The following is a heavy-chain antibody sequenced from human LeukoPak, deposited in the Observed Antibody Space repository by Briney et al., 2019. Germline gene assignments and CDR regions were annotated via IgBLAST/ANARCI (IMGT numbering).Heavy chain of an antibody. Sequence: SETLSLTCTVSGGSISRSSYYWGWIRQPPGKGLEWIGSIYYSGSTYYNPSLKSRVTISVDTSKNQFSLKLSSVTAADTAVYYCARRREWFGELSENWFDPWGQGTLVTVSS. CDR1: GGSISRSSYY. V-gene: IGHV4-39*01. J-gene: IGHJ5*02. CDR3: ARRREWFGELSENWFDP. CDR2: IYYSGST. D-gene: IGHD3-10*01.